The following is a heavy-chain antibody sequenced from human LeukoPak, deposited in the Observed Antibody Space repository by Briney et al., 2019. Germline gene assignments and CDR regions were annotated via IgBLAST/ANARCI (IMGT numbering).Heavy chain of an antibody. D-gene: IGHD2-8*01. Sequence: PSETLSLTCTVSGGSLGGYYWYWIRQPAGKGLEWIGRIYSSGSTNHAPSLKSRVTMSIDTSKKHLSLKLNTVTAADTAVYYCARLNGDGFDIWGQGTKVTVSS. CDR1: GGSLGGYY. CDR2: IYSSGST. V-gene: IGHV4-4*07. CDR3: ARLNGDGFDI. J-gene: IGHJ3*02.